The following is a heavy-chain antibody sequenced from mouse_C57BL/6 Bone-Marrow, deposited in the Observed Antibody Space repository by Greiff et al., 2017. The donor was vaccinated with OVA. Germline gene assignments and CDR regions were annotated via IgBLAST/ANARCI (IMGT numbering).Heavy chain of an antibody. CDR3: ARTFITTVVDYAMDY. V-gene: IGHV1-81*01. Sequence: QVQLKQSGAELARPGASVKLSCKASGYTFTSYGISWVKQRTGQGLEWIGEIYPRSGNTYYNEKFKGKATLTADKSSSTAYMELRSLTSEDSAVYFCARTFITTVVDYAMDYWGQGTSVTVSS. D-gene: IGHD1-1*01. CDR1: GYTFTSYG. J-gene: IGHJ4*01. CDR2: IYPRSGNT.